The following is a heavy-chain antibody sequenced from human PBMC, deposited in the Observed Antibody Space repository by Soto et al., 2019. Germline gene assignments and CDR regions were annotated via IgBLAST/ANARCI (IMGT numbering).Heavy chain of an antibody. Sequence: QMQLQESGPGLVKPSETMSLTCTASGASIRNYYWNWIRQPPGKGLEWIGNIYNGESTKYNPSLKRRVTISLDTYKNQLSLKLRSVTAADTAVYYCAQTTGWPGFDYWGQGALVTVSS. D-gene: IGHD6-19*01. CDR1: GASIRNYY. V-gene: IGHV4-59*01. CDR2: IYNGEST. CDR3: AQTTGWPGFDY. J-gene: IGHJ4*02.